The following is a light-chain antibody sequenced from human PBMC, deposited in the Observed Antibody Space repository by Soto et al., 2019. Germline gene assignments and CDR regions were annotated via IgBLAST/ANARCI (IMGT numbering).Light chain of an antibody. V-gene: IGKV3-20*01. CDR1: QSVSTY. CDR2: GAS. Sequence: DNVLTQSPDTLSLSQGERARLSCRASQSVSTYLAWYQQNPGQAPRLLIYGASNRATGIPDRFSGSGSGTDFTLTISRLEPEDFAVYYCQQYGGLPRTFGQGTKVDIK. J-gene: IGKJ1*01. CDR3: QQYGGLPRT.